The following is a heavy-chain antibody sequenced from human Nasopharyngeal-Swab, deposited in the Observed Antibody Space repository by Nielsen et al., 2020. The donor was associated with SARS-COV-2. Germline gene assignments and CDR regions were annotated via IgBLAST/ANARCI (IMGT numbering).Heavy chain of an antibody. Sequence: GGSLRLSCAASGFTFSSYGMHWVRQAPGKGLEWVAFLRYDGSNKYYADSVKGRFTISRDNSKNTLYLQMNSLRAEDTAVYYCAKDPGRYCSSTSCLNWFDPWGQGTLVTVSS. D-gene: IGHD2-2*01. V-gene: IGHV3-30*02. CDR2: LRYDGSNK. CDR3: AKDPGRYCSSTSCLNWFDP. J-gene: IGHJ5*02. CDR1: GFTFSSYG.